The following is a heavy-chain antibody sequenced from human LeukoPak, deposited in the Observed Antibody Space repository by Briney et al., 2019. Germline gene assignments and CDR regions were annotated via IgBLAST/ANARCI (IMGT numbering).Heavy chain of an antibody. D-gene: IGHD3-22*01. J-gene: IGHJ4*02. CDR1: GGTFSSYA. CDR2: IIPIFGTA. Sequence: SVKVSCKASGGTFSSYAISWVRQAPGQGLEWMGGIIPIFGTANYAQKFQGRVTITTDESTSTAYMELSSLRSEDTAVYYCASIDYYDSSGYSDYWGQGTLVTVSS. V-gene: IGHV1-69*05. CDR3: ASIDYYDSSGYSDY.